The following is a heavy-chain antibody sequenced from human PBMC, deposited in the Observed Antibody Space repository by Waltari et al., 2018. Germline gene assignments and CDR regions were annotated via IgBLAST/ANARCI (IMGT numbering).Heavy chain of an antibody. CDR1: EFTFSSYA. D-gene: IGHD3-22*01. CDR3: ARDYCDRTNCHGMDV. Sequence: QVQLVESGGGVVQPGTSLRLSCPASEFTFSSYAMHWVRQAPGKGLEWVAVISYNARNIYYVDSVKGRFTISRDNSKKTLYLQMKSLRAEDTAVYYCARDYCDRTNCHGMDVWGQGTTVIVSS. V-gene: IGHV3-30*04. CDR2: ISYNARNI. J-gene: IGHJ6*02.